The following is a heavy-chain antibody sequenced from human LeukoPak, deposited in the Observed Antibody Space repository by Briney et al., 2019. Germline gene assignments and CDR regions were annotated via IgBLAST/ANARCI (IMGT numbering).Heavy chain of an antibody. CDR2: ISYDGSNK. CDR1: GFTFSSYG. V-gene: IGHV3-30*03. CDR3: ARDDYGVLD. D-gene: IGHD4-17*01. J-gene: IGHJ4*02. Sequence: GGSLRLSCAASGFTFSSYGVHWVRQAPGKGLEWVAVISYDGSNKYYADSVKGRFTISRDNAKNTLYLQMNSLRAEDTAVYYCARDDYGVLDWGQGTLVTVSS.